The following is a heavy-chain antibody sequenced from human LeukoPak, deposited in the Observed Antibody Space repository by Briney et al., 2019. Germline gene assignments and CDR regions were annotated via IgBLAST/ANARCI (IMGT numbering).Heavy chain of an antibody. CDR2: INPNSGGT. V-gene: IGHV1-2*02. CDR3: ARGQRGYSYGNYFDY. CDR1: GYTFTGYY. D-gene: IGHD5-18*01. Sequence: ASVKVSCKASGYTFTGYYMHWVRQAPGQGLEWKGWINPNSGGTNYAQKFQGRVTMTRDTSISTAYMELSRLRSDDTAVYYCARGQRGYSYGNYFDYWGQGTLVTVSS. J-gene: IGHJ4*02.